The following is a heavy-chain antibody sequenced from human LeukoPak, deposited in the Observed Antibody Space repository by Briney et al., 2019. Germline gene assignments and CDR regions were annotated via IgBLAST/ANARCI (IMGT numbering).Heavy chain of an antibody. J-gene: IGHJ4*02. Sequence: SETLSLTCTVPGASISSYYWSWIRQPPGKGLEWIGYIYYSGSTNYNPSLKSRVTISVDTSKNQFSLKLSSVTAADTAVYYCARFDSSGYYFDYWGQGTLVTVSS. D-gene: IGHD3-22*01. CDR2: IYYSGST. CDR1: GASISSYY. V-gene: IGHV4-59*01. CDR3: ARFDSSGYYFDY.